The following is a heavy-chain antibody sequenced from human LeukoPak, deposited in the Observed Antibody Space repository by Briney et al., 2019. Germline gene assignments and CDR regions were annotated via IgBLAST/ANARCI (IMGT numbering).Heavy chain of an antibody. Sequence: GGSLRLSRAASGFTFSSYAMSGVRQAPRKWLGWVAVISYDGSNKYYADSVKGRFTISRDNSKNTLYLQMNSLRAEDTAVYYCARDTYCSSTSCYGLFDYWGQGTLVTVSS. D-gene: IGHD2-2*01. V-gene: IGHV3-30*04. CDR3: ARDTYCSSTSCYGLFDY. CDR2: ISYDGSNK. CDR1: GFTFSSYA. J-gene: IGHJ4*02.